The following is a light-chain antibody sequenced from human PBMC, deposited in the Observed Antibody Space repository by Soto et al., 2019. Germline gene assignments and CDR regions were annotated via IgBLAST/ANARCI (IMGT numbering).Light chain of an antibody. CDR2: AAS. V-gene: IGKV3-15*01. J-gene: IGKJ4*02. CDR3: QQYSDLPRT. CDR1: HNIRAK. Sequence: IVLTQSPATLSVSPGERVTLSCRASHNIRAKLAWYQQKPGQAPRLLIYAASSRVTAVPARFSGSGSGTQFTLTISSLQSGDFTVYYCQQYSDLPRTFGGGTQVEIK.